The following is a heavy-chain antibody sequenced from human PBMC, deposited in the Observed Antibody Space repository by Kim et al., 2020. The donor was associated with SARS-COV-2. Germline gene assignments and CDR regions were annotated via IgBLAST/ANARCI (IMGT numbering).Heavy chain of an antibody. CDR3: TRDRRGVGDV. CDR2: T. Sequence: TEYAASVRGRFTAAKDKSRTSAYLQMNSLKSDDTAVYYCTRDRRGVGDVWGQGTTVTVSS. D-gene: IGHD3-10*01. V-gene: IGHV3-72*01. J-gene: IGHJ6*02.